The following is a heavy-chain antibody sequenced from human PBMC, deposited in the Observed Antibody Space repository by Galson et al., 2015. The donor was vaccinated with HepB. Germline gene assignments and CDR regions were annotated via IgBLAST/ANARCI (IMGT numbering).Heavy chain of an antibody. CDR3: AGDIGAGWFDP. CDR1: GGSISRGGYS. Sequence: TLSLTCVVSGGSISRGGYSWTWIRQPPGKGLEWIGYIYDSATTRYNPSLKSRVCISLDMSENQFPLRPTSVTAADTAGYYCAGDIGAGWFDPWGQGTLVTVSS. D-gene: IGHD3-10*01. CDR2: IYDSATT. J-gene: IGHJ5*02. V-gene: IGHV4-30-4*07.